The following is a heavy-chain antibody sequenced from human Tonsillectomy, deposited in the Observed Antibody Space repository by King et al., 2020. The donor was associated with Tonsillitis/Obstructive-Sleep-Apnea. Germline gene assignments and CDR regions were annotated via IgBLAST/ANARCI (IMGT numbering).Heavy chain of an antibody. CDR2: IYYSGST. J-gene: IGHJ4*02. CDR3: ARTDYGDREYYFDY. CDR1: GGSISSYY. Sequence: QLQESGPGLVKPSETLSLTCTVFGGSISSYYWSWIRQPPGKGLEWIGYIYYSGSTNYNPSLKSRVTISVDTSKNQFSLKLSSVTAADTAVYYCARTDYGDREYYFDYWGQGTLVTVSS. D-gene: IGHD4-17*01. V-gene: IGHV4-59*01.